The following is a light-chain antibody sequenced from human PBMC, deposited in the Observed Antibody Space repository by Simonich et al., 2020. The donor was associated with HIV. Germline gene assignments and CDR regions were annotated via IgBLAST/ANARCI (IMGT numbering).Light chain of an antibody. CDR3: QQYYSIPLT. CDR1: QSVLYSSNNKNY. J-gene: IGKJ4*01. Sequence: DIVMTQSPDSLAVSLGERATINCKSSQSVLYSSNNKNYLAWYQQKPGQPPKLLIYWASTREAGFPDRFSGSGSGTDFTLTISSLQAEDVAVYYCQQYYSIPLTFGGGTKVEIK. V-gene: IGKV4-1*01. CDR2: WAS.